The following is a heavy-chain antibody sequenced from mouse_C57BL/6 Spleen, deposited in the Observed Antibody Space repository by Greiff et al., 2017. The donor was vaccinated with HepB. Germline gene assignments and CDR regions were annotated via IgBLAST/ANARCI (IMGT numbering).Heavy chain of an antibody. CDR3: ARTRGDFDY. CDR1: GYTFTSYD. CDR2: IYPRDGST. J-gene: IGHJ2*01. V-gene: IGHV1-85*01. Sequence: QVHVQQSGPELVKPGASVKLSCKASGYTFTSYDIHWVKQRPGQGLEWIGWIYPRDGSTKYNEKFKGKATLTVDTSSSTAYMELPSLTSEDSAVYVSARTRGDFDYWGQGTTLTVSS.